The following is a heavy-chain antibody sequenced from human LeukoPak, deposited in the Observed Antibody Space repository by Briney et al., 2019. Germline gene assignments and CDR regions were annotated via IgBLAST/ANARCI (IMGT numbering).Heavy chain of an antibody. CDR3: ARGRAHREAVTTNGFDAFDI. Sequence: ASQTLSLTCTVSGGSISSGVYYWSWIRQHPGKGLEWIGYIYYSGSTYYNPSLKSRVTISVDTSKNQISPKLSSVTAADTAVYYCARGRAHREAVTTNGFDAFDIWGQGTTVTVSS. CDR1: GGSISSGVYY. D-gene: IGHD4-17*01. CDR2: IYYSGST. J-gene: IGHJ3*02. V-gene: IGHV4-31*03.